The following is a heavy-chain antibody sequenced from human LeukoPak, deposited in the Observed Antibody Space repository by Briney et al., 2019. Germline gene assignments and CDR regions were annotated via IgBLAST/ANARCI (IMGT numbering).Heavy chain of an antibody. CDR3: ARGVDSGYPDY. V-gene: IGHV4-59*01. J-gene: IGHJ4*02. Sequence: SETLSLTCSVSGDSISRTWIRQTPGTGLEWIAYIHYNGNTKSNPSLKSRVTISLDTSKNQFSLKLTSLTAADTAVYYCARGVDSGYPDYWGQGTLVTVSS. D-gene: IGHD3-22*01. CDR1: GDSISR. CDR2: IHYNGNT.